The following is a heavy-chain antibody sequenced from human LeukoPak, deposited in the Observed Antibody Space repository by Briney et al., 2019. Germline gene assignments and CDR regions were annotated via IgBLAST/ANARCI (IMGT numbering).Heavy chain of an antibody. CDR1: GGSISSYY. CDR2: IYYSGST. V-gene: IGHV4-59*06. CDR3: ARGLVGGSGYRWDY. Sequence: PSETLSLTCTVSGGSISSYYWSWIRQPPGKGLEWIAYIYYSGSTYYNPSLKRRVTISADTSKNQFSLKLTSVTAADTAVYYCARGLVGGSGYRWDYWGQGTLVTVSS. J-gene: IGHJ4*02. D-gene: IGHD3-22*01.